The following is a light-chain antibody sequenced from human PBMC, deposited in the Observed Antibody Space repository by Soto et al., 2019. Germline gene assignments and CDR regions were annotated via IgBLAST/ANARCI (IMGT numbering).Light chain of an antibody. V-gene: IGKV1-5*01. Sequence: DIQMTQSPSTLSASVGDGVTITCRASQSITTWMAWYQQKPGKAPKLLVYDASTLQSGVATGFSGSGSGTEFTLIISGLQPEDSATYYCQQYTNTNNPWMFGQGTKVDIK. CDR3: QQYTNTNNPWM. J-gene: IGKJ1*01. CDR2: DAS. CDR1: QSITTW.